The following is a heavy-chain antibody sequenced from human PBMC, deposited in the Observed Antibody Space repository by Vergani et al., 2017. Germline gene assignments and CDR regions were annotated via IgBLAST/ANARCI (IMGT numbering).Heavy chain of an antibody. D-gene: IGHD1-26*01. CDR2: IYYSGST. Sequence: QVQLQESGPGLVKPSETLSLTCTVSGGSISSYYWSWIRQPPGKGLEWIGYIYYSGSTNYNPSLKSRVTISVDTSKNQFSLKLSSVTAADTAVYYCARATYSGSYYNGAYGMDVWGQGTTVTVSS. CDR1: GGSISSYY. CDR3: ARATYSGSYYNGAYGMDV. J-gene: IGHJ6*02. V-gene: IGHV4-59*08.